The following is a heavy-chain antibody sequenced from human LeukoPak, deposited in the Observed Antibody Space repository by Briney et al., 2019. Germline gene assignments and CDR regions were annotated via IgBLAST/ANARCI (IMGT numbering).Heavy chain of an antibody. Sequence: GGSLRLSCAASGFTFSSYAIHWVRQAPGKGLEWVAVISFDGTDAFYADSVKGRFTISRDNSKNTLYLQMNSLRPEDTAVYYCAKDWNVYGSGTYYNSWGYWGQGTLVTVSS. CDR1: GFTFSSYA. D-gene: IGHD3-10*01. J-gene: IGHJ4*02. CDR3: AKDWNVYGSGTYYNSWGY. CDR2: ISFDGTDA. V-gene: IGHV3-30*04.